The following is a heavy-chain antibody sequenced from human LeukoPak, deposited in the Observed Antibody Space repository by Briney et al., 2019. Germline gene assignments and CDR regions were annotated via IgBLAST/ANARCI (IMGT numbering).Heavy chain of an antibody. CDR3: ARSECSGGDCSGKYFHH. D-gene: IGHD2-21*02. CDR1: GYSFPTYW. V-gene: IGHV5-51*01. J-gene: IGHJ1*01. Sequence: GESLRISCKGSGYSFPTYWIGWVRQLPGKGLELMGIIYPSDSDTKYSPSFQGRVTISADKSISTAYLQWSSLKASDTAMYYCARSECSGGDCSGKYFHHWGQGTLVTVSS. CDR2: IYPSDSDT.